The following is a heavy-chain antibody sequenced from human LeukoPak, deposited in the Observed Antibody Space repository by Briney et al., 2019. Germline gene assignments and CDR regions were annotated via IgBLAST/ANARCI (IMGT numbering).Heavy chain of an antibody. J-gene: IGHJ4*02. V-gene: IGHV3-23*01. CDR2: ISGSGGST. Sequence: GGSLRLSCAVSGFTYSSYAMSWVRQATGKGLEWVSGISGSGGSTYYADSVKRRFTISRHNYMDTLYLQMNSLRAEHTAVYYCAKGARWELPLDYWGQGTLVTVSS. CDR3: AKGARWELPLDY. CDR1: GFTYSSYA. D-gene: IGHD1-26*01.